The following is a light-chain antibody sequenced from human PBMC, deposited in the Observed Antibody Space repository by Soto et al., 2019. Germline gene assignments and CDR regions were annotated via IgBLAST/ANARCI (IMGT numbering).Light chain of an antibody. J-gene: IGLJ2*01. Sequence: QFALTQPASVSGSPGQAIAISCTGTSSNVGGYNFVSWYQQHPGKAPKLLIYEVNKRPSGVSNRFSGSKSDNTASLTISGLQAEDEADYYCCSYGGDRIFGGGTKVPVL. CDR2: EVN. CDR1: SSNVGGYNF. CDR3: CSYGGDRI. V-gene: IGLV2-23*02.